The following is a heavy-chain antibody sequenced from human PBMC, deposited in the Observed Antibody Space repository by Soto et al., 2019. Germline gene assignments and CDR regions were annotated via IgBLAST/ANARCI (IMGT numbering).Heavy chain of an antibody. D-gene: IGHD6-19*01. CDR2: IWYDGSNK. CDR3: ARLRYSSGWLDY. Sequence: QVQLVESGGGVVQPGRSLRLSCAASGFTFSSYGMHWVRQAPGKGLEWVAVIWYDGSNKYYADSVKGRFTISRDNSKNTLYLQMNSLRAEDTAVYYCARLRYSSGWLDYWGQGTLVTVSS. J-gene: IGHJ4*02. V-gene: IGHV3-33*01. CDR1: GFTFSSYG.